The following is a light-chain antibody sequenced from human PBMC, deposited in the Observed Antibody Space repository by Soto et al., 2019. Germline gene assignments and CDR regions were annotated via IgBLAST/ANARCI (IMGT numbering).Light chain of an antibody. CDR1: KSVGGD. Sequence: DIVLTQSPATLSLTPGQGASLSCRASKSVGGDLVWYQQHPGQPPRLLIYDASNRATDIPPRFSGSGSGTDFTLTISSLEPEDFAVYYCQQRTNWPWTFGQGTKVEVK. V-gene: IGKV3-11*01. J-gene: IGKJ1*01. CDR2: DAS. CDR3: QQRTNWPWT.